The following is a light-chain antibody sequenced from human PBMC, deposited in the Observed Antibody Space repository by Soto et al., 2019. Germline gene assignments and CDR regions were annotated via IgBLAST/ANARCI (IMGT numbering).Light chain of an antibody. CDR1: QSVASN. CDR2: GTS. Sequence: IVMTQSPASLSVSPGESVTLSCRASQSVASNLAWYQQKPGQAPRLLIYGTSTRATGVPDRFSGSGSGTDFTLTISSLQAADFAVYHCQHYNNWPITFGQGTRLEIK. V-gene: IGKV3-15*01. J-gene: IGKJ5*01. CDR3: QHYNNWPIT.